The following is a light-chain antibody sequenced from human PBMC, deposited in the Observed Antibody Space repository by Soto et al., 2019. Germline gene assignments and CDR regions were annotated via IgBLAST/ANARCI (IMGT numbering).Light chain of an antibody. J-gene: IGLJ2*01. CDR1: SSNIGNYF. V-gene: IGLV1-51*01. CDR2: DGN. Sequence: QSVLTQPPSVSAAPGQKVTISCSGSSSNIGNYFPSWYQQLPGTAPKLLIYDGNKRPSYIPDRFSGSKSGTSATLAITGLQTGDEANYFCGTWDSSLSAVVFGGGTKLTVL. CDR3: GTWDSSLSAVV.